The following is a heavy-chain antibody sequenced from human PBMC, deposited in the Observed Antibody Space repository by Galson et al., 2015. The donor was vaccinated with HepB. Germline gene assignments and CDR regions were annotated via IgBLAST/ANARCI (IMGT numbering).Heavy chain of an antibody. CDR2: ISWSSGSI. D-gene: IGHD6-25*01. CDR3: ANARGLTHSGRDYGMDV. J-gene: IGHJ6*02. Sequence: SLRLSCAASGFTFDDYAMHWVRQAPGKGLEWVSGISWSSGSIGYADSVKGRFTISRDNAKNSVYLQMNSLRAEDTALYYCANARGLTHSGRDYGMDVWGQGTTVTVSS. CDR1: GFTFDDYA. V-gene: IGHV3-9*01.